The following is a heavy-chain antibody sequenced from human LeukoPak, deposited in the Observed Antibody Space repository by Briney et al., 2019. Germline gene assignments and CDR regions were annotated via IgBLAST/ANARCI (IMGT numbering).Heavy chain of an antibody. CDR3: TRVGYIDEGIDY. D-gene: IGHD5-24*01. V-gene: IGHV3-7*04. Sequence: PGGSLRLSCVASGLPLSSFWMTWVRQAPGKGLEWVAIIKKDGSKKSYVDSVKGRFTISRDNAKNSLYLQMNSLRAEDTAIYYCTRVGYIDEGIDYWGQGTLVTVSS. CDR2: IKKDGSKK. CDR1: GLPLSSFW. J-gene: IGHJ4*02.